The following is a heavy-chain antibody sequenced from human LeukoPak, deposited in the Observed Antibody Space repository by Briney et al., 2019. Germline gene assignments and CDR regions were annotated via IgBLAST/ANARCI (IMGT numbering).Heavy chain of an antibody. D-gene: IGHD3-10*01. J-gene: IGHJ5*02. CDR2: VSTYNGNT. CDR1: GYTFTKYG. CDR3: AREFGPDNWFDP. V-gene: IGHV1-18*04. Sequence: ASVKVSCKASGYTFTKYGISWVRQAPGQGLEWMGWVSTYNGNTNYAQKLQGRVTMTTDTSTSTAYMELRSLRSDDTAVYYCAREFGPDNWFDPWGQGTLVTVSS.